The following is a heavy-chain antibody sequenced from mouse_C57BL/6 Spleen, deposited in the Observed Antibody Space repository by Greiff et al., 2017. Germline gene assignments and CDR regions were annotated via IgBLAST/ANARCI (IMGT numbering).Heavy chain of an antibody. J-gene: IGHJ4*01. V-gene: IGHV5-17*01. CDR3: AGLRRAMDY. CDR2: ISSGSSTI. Sequence: EVKLVESGGGLVKPGGSLKLSCAASGFTFSDYGMHWVRQTPEKGLEWVAYISSGSSTIYYADTVKGRFTISRDNAKNTLFLQMTSLRSEDTAMYYCAGLRRAMDYWGKGTSVTVSS. CDR1: GFTFSDYG. D-gene: IGHD2-12*01.